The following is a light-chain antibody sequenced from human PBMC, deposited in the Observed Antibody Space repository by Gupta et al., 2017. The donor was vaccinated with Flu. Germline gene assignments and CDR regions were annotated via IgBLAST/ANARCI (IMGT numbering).Light chain of an antibody. CDR3: MQAQQTPQLT. Sequence: TPGEPASITCRSSQSLLHSNGYNYLDWYLQKPGQSPPLLIYLGSNRASGVPDRFSGSGSGTDFTLKISRVEAEDVGVYYCMQAQQTPQLTFGGGTKVEIK. CDR2: LGS. J-gene: IGKJ4*01. V-gene: IGKV2-28*01. CDR1: QSLLHSNGYNY.